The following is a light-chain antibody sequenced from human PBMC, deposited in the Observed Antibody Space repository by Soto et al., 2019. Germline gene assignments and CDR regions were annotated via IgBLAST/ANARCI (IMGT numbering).Light chain of an antibody. J-gene: IGKJ1*01. Sequence: DIVMTQSPATLSVSPGERATLSCRASQSVSSNLAWYQQKPGQAPRRLIYGASTRATGIPARFSGSGSGTEFTLTISSLQSEDFAVYYCQQYNNWPRTFGQGTKVDIK. CDR1: QSVSSN. CDR2: GAS. V-gene: IGKV3-15*01. CDR3: QQYNNWPRT.